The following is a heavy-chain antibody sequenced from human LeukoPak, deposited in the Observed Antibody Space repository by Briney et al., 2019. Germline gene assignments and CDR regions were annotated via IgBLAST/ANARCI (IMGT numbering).Heavy chain of an antibody. J-gene: IGHJ4*02. CDR1: GYSFTTYW. CDR3: TRREDRTGYSDY. D-gene: IGHD3-22*01. V-gene: IGHV5-51*01. Sequence: GESLKISRKTSGYSFTTYWIAWVRPMPGKGLEWMGIIHPGRSDIRYSPSFQGPVTISADKSISTAYLQWSSLEASDTAMYYCTRREDRTGYSDYWGQGTLVTVSS. CDR2: IHPGRSDI.